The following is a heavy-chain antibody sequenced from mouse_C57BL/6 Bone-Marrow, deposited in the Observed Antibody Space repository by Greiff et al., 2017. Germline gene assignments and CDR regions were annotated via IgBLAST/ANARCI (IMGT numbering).Heavy chain of an antibody. J-gene: IGHJ4*01. D-gene: IGHD2-3*01. CDR3: ARLLGYYAGDYAMGY. CDR1: GYAFSSSW. V-gene: IGHV1-82*01. Sequence: QVQLKESGPELVKPGASVKISCKASGYAFSSSWMNWVKQRPGKGLEWIGRIYPGDGDTNYNGKFKGKATLTADKSSSTAYMQLSSLTSEDSAVYFCARLLGYYAGDYAMGYWGQGTSVTVSS. CDR2: IYPGDGDT.